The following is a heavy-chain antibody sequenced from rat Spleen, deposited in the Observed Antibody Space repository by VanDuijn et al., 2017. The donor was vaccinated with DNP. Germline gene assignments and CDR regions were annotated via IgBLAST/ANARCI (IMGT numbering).Heavy chain of an antibody. CDR3: ARSTKVMGVDF. CDR1: GFSLTDYH. V-gene: IGHV2-27*01. J-gene: IGHJ2*01. CDR2: MQSGGGT. Sequence: QVQLKESGPGLVQPSQTLSLTCTVSGFSLTDYHVHWVRQPPGKGLEWMGRMQSGGGTDYNSVLKVRLSISRDTSKSQVFLKMNSVPTEDTAMYVCARSTKVMGVDFWGQGGMVTVSS. D-gene: IGHD1-1*01.